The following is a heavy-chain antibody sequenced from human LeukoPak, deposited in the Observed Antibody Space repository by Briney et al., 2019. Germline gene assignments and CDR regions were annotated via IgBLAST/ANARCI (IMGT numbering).Heavy chain of an antibody. J-gene: IGHJ1*01. V-gene: IGHV3-23*01. D-gene: IGHD3-22*01. CDR3: AKLPSGYYNQYFQH. CDR1: GFTFSSYA. Sequence: GGSLRLSCAASGFTFSSYAMTWVRQAPGKGLEWVSAISGSGGSTYYADSVKGRFTISRDNSKNTLYLQMNSLRAEDTAVYYCAKLPSGYYNQYFQHWGQGTLVTVSS. CDR2: ISGSGGST.